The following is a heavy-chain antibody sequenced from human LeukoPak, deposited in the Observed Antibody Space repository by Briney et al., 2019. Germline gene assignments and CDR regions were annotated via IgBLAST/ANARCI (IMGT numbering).Heavy chain of an antibody. CDR1: GESFRGYY. V-gene: IGHV4-34*01. CDR3: ARGLVVFRWFDP. Sequence: PSETLSLTCAVYGESFRGYYWSWIRQPPGKGLEWIGEISHSGSTNYNPSLKSRVTISGDTSKNQFSLKLSSVAAADTAVYYCARGLVVFRWFDPWGQGTLVTVSS. J-gene: IGHJ5*02. CDR2: ISHSGST. D-gene: IGHD2-21*01.